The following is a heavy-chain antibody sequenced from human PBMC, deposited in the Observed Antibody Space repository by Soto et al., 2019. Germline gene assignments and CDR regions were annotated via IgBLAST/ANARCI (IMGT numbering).Heavy chain of an antibody. J-gene: IGHJ4*02. V-gene: IGHV3-53*01. Sequence: EVQLVESGGGFIQPGGSLRLSCAASGFTVSSNYMSWVRQSPGKGLEWISVIYSDSSKYYADCAKGRFTISRDSSKNTLYLQMNSLRAEDTAVYFCAGGGDPDYWGQGTLVTVSS. CDR1: GFTVSSNY. D-gene: IGHD4-17*01. CDR3: AGGGDPDY. CDR2: IYSDSSK.